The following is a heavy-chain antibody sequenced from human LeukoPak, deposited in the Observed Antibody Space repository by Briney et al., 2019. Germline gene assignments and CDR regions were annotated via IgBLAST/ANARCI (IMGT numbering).Heavy chain of an antibody. Sequence: GASVKVSCKASGYTFTSYDINWVRQAPGQGLEWMGWISAYNGDTNYAEKIQGRFTMTTDTSTNTAYMELRSLRSDDTAMYYCARGKDGYGYYFDYWGQGTRVTVS. V-gene: IGHV1-18*01. J-gene: IGHJ4*02. CDR3: ARGKDGYGYYFDY. CDR2: ISAYNGDT. D-gene: IGHD5-24*01. CDR1: GYTFTSYD.